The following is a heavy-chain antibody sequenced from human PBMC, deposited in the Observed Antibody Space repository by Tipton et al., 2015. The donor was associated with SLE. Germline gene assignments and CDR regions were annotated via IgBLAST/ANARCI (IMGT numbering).Heavy chain of an antibody. D-gene: IGHD1-26*01. J-gene: IGHJ4*02. CDR1: GGSISSYY. Sequence: LVKPSETLSLTCTVSGGSISSYYWSWIRQPPGKGLEWIGYIYYSGSTNYNPSLKSRVTISVDTSKNQFSLKLSSVTAADTAVYYCARDGYGGSHFSYWGQGTLVTVSS. V-gene: IGHV4-59*01. CDR3: ARDGYGGSHFSY. CDR2: IYYSGST.